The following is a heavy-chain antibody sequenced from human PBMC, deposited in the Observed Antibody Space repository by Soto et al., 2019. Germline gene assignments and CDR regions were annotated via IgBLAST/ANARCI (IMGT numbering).Heavy chain of an antibody. D-gene: IGHD4-17*01. Sequence: QVQLQESGPGVVKPSQTLSLTCTVSGGSFSSGDYYWSWVRQPPGKGLEWIGYIYHTASTFNNPSLKSRVSISIDTSKTQFSLKLSSVTAADTAVYYCARIHFGDEPSYYYYGMDVWGQGTTVTVSS. CDR3: ARIHFGDEPSYYYYGMDV. J-gene: IGHJ6*02. V-gene: IGHV4-30-4*01. CDR2: IYHTAST. CDR1: GGSFSSGDYY.